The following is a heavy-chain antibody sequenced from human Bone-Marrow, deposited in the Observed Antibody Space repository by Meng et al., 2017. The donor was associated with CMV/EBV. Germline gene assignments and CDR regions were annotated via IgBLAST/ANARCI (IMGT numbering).Heavy chain of an antibody. CDR2: ISYDGSNK. J-gene: IGHJ4*02. Sequence: GESLKISCAASGFTFSIYAMHWVRQAPGKGLEWVAVISYDGSNKYYADSVKGRFTISRDNSKNTLYLQMNSLRAEDTAVYYCARDPMWELPDYGYFDYWGQGTLVTVSS. D-gene: IGHD1-26*01. CDR1: GFTFSIYA. CDR3: ARDPMWELPDYGYFDY. V-gene: IGHV3-30-3*01.